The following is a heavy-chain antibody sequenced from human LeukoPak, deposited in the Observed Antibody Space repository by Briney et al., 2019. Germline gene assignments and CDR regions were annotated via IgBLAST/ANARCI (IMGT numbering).Heavy chain of an antibody. D-gene: IGHD3-22*01. J-gene: IGHJ4*02. CDR1: GFTFSSYW. Sequence: PGGSLRLSCAVSGFTFSSYWMTWVRQAPTKGLEWVANIKEDGSEKYYVDSVKRRFTISRDKAQTSLYLQITSLRAEDTAVYYCARDQFSGYYDYWGQGTLVTVSS. CDR2: IKEDGSEK. V-gene: IGHV3-7*01. CDR3: ARDQFSGYYDY.